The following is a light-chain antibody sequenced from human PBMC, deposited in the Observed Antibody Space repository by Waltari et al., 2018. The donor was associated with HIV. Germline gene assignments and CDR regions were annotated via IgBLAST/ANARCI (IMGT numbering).Light chain of an antibody. J-gene: IGLJ2*01. V-gene: IGLV2-8*01. CDR2: EVS. CDR1: SSDVGGYAY. CDR3: SSFAGTNNLV. Sequence: QSALTQPPSASGSPGQSVTIACTGTSSDVGGYAYVSWYQQHPGKAPKLMIYEVSKRHSGVPDRFSGSKSGNTASLTVSGLQAEDEADYYCSSFAGTNNLVFGGGTKLTVL.